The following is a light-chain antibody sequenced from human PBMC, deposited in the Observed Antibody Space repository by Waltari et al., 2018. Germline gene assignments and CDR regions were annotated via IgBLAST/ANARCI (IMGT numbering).Light chain of an antibody. V-gene: IGKV3-15*01. J-gene: IGKJ4*01. CDR3: QQYHDWPLT. CDR1: QSVHIN. CDR2: DAS. Sequence: EIVMTQSPATLSVSPGESATLSCRASQSVHINLAWYQQEPGQAPRLLVYDASTRATGIPARFGGSGSGTEFTLTISSLQSEDFAVYYCQQYHDWPLTFAGGTKVEIK.